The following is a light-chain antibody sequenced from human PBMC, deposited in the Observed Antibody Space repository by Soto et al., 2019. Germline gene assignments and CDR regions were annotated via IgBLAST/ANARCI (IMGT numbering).Light chain of an antibody. CDR3: SSYTSSSTL. CDR1: SSDVGAYNS. J-gene: IGLJ2*01. Sequence: QSALTQPASVSGSPGQSITISCAGTSSDVGAYNSVSWYQQHPGKAPKLMIYEVSNRPSGVSNRFSGSKSDNTASLTISGLQAEDEADYYCSSYTSSSTLFGGGTKLTVL. CDR2: EVS. V-gene: IGLV2-14*01.